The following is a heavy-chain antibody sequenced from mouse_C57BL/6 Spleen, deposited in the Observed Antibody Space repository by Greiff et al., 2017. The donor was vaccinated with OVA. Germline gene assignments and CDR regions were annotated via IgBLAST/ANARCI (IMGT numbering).Heavy chain of an antibody. CDR3: AREGNYYGSSSDY. CDR1: GYTFTSYW. CDR2: INPSYGGT. V-gene: IGHV1-53*01. D-gene: IGHD1-1*01. J-gene: IGHJ2*01. Sequence: VQLQQPGTELVKPGASVKLSCKASGYTFTSYWMHWVKQRPGQGLEWIGNINPSYGGTNYNEKFKSKATLTVDKSSSTAYMQLSSLTSEDSAVYYCAREGNYYGSSSDYWGQGTTLTVSS.